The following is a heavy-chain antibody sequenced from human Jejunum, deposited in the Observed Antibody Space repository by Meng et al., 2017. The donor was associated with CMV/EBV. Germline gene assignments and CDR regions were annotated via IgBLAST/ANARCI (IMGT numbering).Heavy chain of an antibody. CDR2: IKQDGSAK. CDR3: ATTSGSSY. V-gene: IGHV3-7*01. CDR1: GLTFSTFW. D-gene: IGHD6-6*01. J-gene: IGHJ4*02. Sequence: LSCATSGLTFSTFWMSWFRQAPGKGLEWVAHIKQDGSAKYYVDSVRGRFTISRDNTGNSLFLQMNTLRVEDTAVYYCATTSGSSYWGQGALVTVSS.